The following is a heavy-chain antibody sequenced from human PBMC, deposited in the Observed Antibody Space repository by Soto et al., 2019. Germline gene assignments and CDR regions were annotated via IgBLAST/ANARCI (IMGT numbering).Heavy chain of an antibody. CDR2: ISAYDGNT. CDR3: ERDSRHSGTFDY. Sequence: GAAVPVSCKASRYTFTRYGISWVRRAPGQGRRWMGWISAYDGNTNYAQKLQGRVTMTTDTSTSTAYMELRSLRSDGTAVNFCERDSRHSGTFDYWGQGTLVTVSS. V-gene: IGHV1-18*01. J-gene: IGHJ4*02. D-gene: IGHD1-1*01. CDR1: RYTFTRYG.